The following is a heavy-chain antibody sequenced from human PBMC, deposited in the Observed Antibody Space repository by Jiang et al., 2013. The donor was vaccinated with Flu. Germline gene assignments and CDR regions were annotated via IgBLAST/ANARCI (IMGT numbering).Heavy chain of an antibody. CDR2: ISSSSSYI. V-gene: IGHV3-21*01. CDR3: ANTPGILIAGSPVYYMDV. D-gene: IGHD2/OR15-2a*01. CDR1: GFTFSSYS. J-gene: IGHJ6*03. Sequence: EVQLLESGGGLVKPGGSLRLSCAASGFTFSSYSMNWVRQAPGKGLEWVSSISSSSSYIYYADSVKGRFTISRDNAKNSLYLQMNSLRAEDTAVYYCANTPGILIAGSPVYYMDVWGKGTTVTVSS.